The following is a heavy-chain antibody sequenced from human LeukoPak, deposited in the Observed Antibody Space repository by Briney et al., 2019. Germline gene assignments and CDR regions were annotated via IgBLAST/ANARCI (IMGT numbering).Heavy chain of an antibody. D-gene: IGHD2-2*01. CDR2: ISYDGSNK. Sequence: RSLRLSCAASGFTFSSYAMHWVRQAPGKGLEWVSVISYDGSNKYYADSVKGRFTISRDNSKNTQYLQMNSLRAEDTAVYYCAKEWEDIVVVPLDYWGQGTLVTVSS. V-gene: IGHV3-30-3*01. CDR3: AKEWEDIVVVPLDY. J-gene: IGHJ4*02. CDR1: GFTFSSYA.